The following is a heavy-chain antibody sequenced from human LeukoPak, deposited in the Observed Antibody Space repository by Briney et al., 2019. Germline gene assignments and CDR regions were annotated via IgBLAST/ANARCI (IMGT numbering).Heavy chain of an antibody. CDR2: INPNSGGT. V-gene: IGHV1-2*02. D-gene: IGHD3-22*01. Sequence: ASVKVSCKSSGYTFIGYYMFWVRQAPGQGLAWMGWINPNSGGTNYAQKFQSSVTMTRDTSISTGYMELSRLRSDDTAVYYCATYYLDTSARDWGQGTLVTVSS. CDR3: ATYYLDTSARD. J-gene: IGHJ4*02. CDR1: GYTFIGYY.